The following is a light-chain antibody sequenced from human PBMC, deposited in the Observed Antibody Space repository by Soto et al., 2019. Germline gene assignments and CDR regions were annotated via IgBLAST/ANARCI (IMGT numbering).Light chain of an antibody. Sequence: QSVVTQSPSASASLGASVKLTCTLSSGHSSYAIAWHQKQPGTGPRYLMDLNNDGSHTKGDGIPDRFSGSSSGADRYLIISSLQSEDEADYYCQTWGTGFQVFGGGTKLTVL. CDR2: LNNDGSH. CDR3: QTWGTGFQV. V-gene: IGLV4-69*01. CDR1: SGHSSYA. J-gene: IGLJ2*01.